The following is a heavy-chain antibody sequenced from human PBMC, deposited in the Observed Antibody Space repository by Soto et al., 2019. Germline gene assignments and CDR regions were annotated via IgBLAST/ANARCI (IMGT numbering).Heavy chain of an antibody. Sequence: QVQLVQSGAEVKKPGSSVKVSCKASGGTFSSYAISWVRQAPGQGLEWMGGIIPIFGTANYAQKFQGRVTITADESTSTAYMALSSLRSEDTAVYYCARDGIVVVTAITGRYYYGMDVWGQGTTVTVSS. CDR3: ARDGIVVVTAITGRYYYGMDV. D-gene: IGHD2-21*02. J-gene: IGHJ6*02. V-gene: IGHV1-69*12. CDR2: IIPIFGTA. CDR1: GGTFSSYA.